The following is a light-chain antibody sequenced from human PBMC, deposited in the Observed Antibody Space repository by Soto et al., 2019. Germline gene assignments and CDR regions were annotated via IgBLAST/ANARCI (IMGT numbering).Light chain of an antibody. J-gene: IGKJ1*01. CDR3: HLYGASPPT. Sequence: IVMTQSPATLSVSPWERATLSCRASQSVYINLAWYQHKPGQAPRLLIYDASNRATGIPARFSGSGSGTDFTLTISSLEPEDSAVFYCHLYGASPPTFGQGTKVDIK. V-gene: IGKV3D-15*01. CDR2: DAS. CDR1: QSVYIN.